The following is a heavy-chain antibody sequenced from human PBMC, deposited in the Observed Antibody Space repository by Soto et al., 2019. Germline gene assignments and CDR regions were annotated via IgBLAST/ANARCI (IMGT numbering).Heavy chain of an antibody. J-gene: IGHJ5*02. V-gene: IGHV1-3*01. CDR2: INAANGDT. D-gene: IGHD6-6*01. Sequence: GASVKVSCKASGYTFTSYGIHWVRQAPGQRLEWMGWINAANGDTKYSPKFQGRVTITRDTSASTAYMELSSLRSEDTAVYYCVRRHVSATRRDWLDPWTQGTLVTVSA. CDR3: VRRHVSATRRDWLDP. CDR1: GYTFTSYG.